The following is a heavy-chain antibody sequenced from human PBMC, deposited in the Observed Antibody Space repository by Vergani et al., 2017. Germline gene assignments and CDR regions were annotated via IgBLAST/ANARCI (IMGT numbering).Heavy chain of an antibody. D-gene: IGHD4-23*01. CDR1: GGSISSSSYY. J-gene: IGHJ4*02. CDR3: ARTSGRTPLDY. CDR2: IYYSGST. V-gene: IGHV4-39*07. Sequence: QLQLQESGPGLVKPSETLSLTCTVSGGSISSSSYYWGWIRQPPGKGLEWIGSIYYSGSTYYNPSLKSRVTISVDTSKNQFSLKLSSVTAADTAVYYCARTSGRTPLDYWGQGTLVTVSS.